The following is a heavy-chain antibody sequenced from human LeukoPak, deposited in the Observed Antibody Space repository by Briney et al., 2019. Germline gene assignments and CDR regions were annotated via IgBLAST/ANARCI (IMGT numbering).Heavy chain of an antibody. D-gene: IGHD1-26*01. Sequence: SETLSLTCTVSGGSISSYYWSWIRQPPGKGLEWIGYINYSGSTNYNPSLKSRVTISVDTSKNQFSLKLSSVTAADTAVYYCARDGYSGSYDYWGQGTLVTVSS. V-gene: IGHV4-59*01. CDR1: GGSISSYY. J-gene: IGHJ4*02. CDR2: INYSGST. CDR3: ARDGYSGSYDY.